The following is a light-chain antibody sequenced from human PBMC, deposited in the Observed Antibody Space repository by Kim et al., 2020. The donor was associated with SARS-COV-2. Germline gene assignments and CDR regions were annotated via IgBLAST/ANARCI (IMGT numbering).Light chain of an antibody. CDR2: HDN. CDR1: SSNIGTNG. V-gene: IGLV1-44*01. Sequence: QSVLTQPPSASGTPGQRVTVSCSGSSSNIGTNGVNWYQQVPGTAPKLLIYHDNRRPSGVPDRVSGSKSGTSASLAIGGLQSEDEAHYYCAVWDNGLKGWAFGGGTQLTVL. J-gene: IGLJ3*02. CDR3: AVWDNGLKGWA.